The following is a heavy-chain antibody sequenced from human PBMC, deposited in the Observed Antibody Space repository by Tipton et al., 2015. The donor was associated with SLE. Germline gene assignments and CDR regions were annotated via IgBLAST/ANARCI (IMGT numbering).Heavy chain of an antibody. CDR2: IYDGGST. CDR1: GASINSGDYY. CDR3: ARRSLLAVPK. V-gene: IGHV4-39*02. J-gene: IGHJ4*02. Sequence: TLSLTCTVSGASINSGDYYWVWIRQPPGKELEWVGSIYDGGSTYYNPSLKSRVTISADTSNRHFSLKLSAVTAADTAVYYCARRSLLAVPKWGQGTLVTVSS. D-gene: IGHD3-3*02.